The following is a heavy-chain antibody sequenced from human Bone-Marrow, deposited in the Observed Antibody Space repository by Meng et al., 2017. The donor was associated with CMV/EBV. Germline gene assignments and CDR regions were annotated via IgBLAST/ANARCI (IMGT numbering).Heavy chain of an antibody. CDR2: ISYDGSNK. Sequence: GGSLRLSCAASGFTFSSYAMHWVRQAPGKGLEWVAVISYDGSNKYYADSVKGRFTISRDNSKNTLYLQMNSLRAEDTAVYYCARGRVYSAWGQGTLVTFSS. J-gene: IGHJ5*02. V-gene: IGHV3-30-3*01. CDR1: GFTFSSYA. CDR3: ARGRVYSA. D-gene: IGHD2-8*01.